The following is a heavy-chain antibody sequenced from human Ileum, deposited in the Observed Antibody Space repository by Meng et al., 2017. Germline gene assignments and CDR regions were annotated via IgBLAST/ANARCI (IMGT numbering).Heavy chain of an antibody. CDR1: GGSISSGEYC. CDR3: ARHGHFTPDKYYFDS. D-gene: IGHD3-3*02. V-gene: IGHV4-39*01. CDR2: VYFTGYT. J-gene: IGHJ4*03. Sequence: QVQLQESGPGLLKPSETLSLSCTGSGGSISSGEYCWGGLRQPPGKGLEWIGSVYFTGYTYYSPSLMSRVTISVETSKNQFSLRLTSVTAADTGLYLCARHGHFTPDKYYFDSWGQGTLVTVSS.